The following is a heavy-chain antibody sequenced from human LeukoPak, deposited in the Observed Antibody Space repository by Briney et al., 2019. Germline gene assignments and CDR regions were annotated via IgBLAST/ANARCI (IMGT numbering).Heavy chain of an antibody. J-gene: IGHJ6*03. CDR3: ASGAVGYCSSTSCYAMDV. D-gene: IGHD2-2*01. V-gene: IGHV4-59*01. Sequence: PSETLSLTCTVSGGSISSYYWSWIRQPPGKGLEWSGYIYYSGSTNYNPSLKSRVTISVDTSKNQFSLKLSSVTAADTAVYYCASGAVGYCSSTSCYAMDVWGKATTVTVSS. CDR1: GGSISSYY. CDR2: IYYSGST.